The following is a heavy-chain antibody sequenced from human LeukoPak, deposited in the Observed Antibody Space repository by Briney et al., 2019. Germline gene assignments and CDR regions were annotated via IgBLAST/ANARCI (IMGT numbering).Heavy chain of an antibody. V-gene: IGHV4-39*01. J-gene: IGHJ4*02. CDR2: IYYTGNT. Sequence: SETLSLACAVSSASISGSGYYLGWIRQPPGKGLEWIGNIYYTGNTYYNASLQSRVTTSIDTSKNQFSLRLNSVTAADTAMYYCVKSGGYGLIDYWGQGTLVTVSS. D-gene: IGHD1-26*01. CDR1: SASISGSGYY. CDR3: VKSGGYGLIDY.